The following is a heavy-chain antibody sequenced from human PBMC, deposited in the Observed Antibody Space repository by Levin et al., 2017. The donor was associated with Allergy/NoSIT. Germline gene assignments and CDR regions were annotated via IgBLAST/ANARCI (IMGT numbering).Heavy chain of an antibody. Sequence: GGSLRLSCAASGFTFSSYAMSWVRQAPGKGLEWVSAITGSGGSTYYADSVKGRFTISRDNSKTTLYLQMNSLRAEDTAVYYCANSEYSSSWYSYYFDYWGQGTLVTVSS. V-gene: IGHV3-23*01. CDR2: ITGSGGST. CDR3: ANSEYSSSWYSYYFDY. CDR1: GFTFSSYA. D-gene: IGHD6-13*01. J-gene: IGHJ4*02.